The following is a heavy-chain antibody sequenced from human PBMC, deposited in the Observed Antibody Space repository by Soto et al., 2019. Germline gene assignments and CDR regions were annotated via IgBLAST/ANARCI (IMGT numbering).Heavy chain of an antibody. D-gene: IGHD4-17*01. CDR2: INSGATQI. CDR1: GFTFSSYS. Sequence: EVQLVESGGGLVKPGGSLRLTCEVSGFTFSSYSMHWVGQAPGKGLEWVSSINSGATQIYYADSVKGRFSISRDTVKRSLFLQINSLRAEDTAVYFCARGSTTVTYLGFDYWGQGTLLSVS. V-gene: IGHV3-21*04. CDR3: ARGSTTVTYLGFDY. J-gene: IGHJ4*02.